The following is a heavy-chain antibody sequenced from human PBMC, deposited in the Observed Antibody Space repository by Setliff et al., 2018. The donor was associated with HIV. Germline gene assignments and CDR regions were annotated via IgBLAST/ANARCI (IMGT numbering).Heavy chain of an antibody. Sequence: PGGSLRLSCVASGFTFGTFAMHWVRQAPGKGPEWVSVITYDGSRTYYADSVKGRFTISRDNSKNTLYLQMSSLRAEDTAVYYCARDHSNPVFYYYYYMDVWGKGTTVTVSS. CDR1: GFTFGTFA. D-gene: IGHD4-4*01. CDR2: ITYDGSRT. J-gene: IGHJ6*03. CDR3: ARDHSNPVFYYYYYMDV. V-gene: IGHV3-30*15.